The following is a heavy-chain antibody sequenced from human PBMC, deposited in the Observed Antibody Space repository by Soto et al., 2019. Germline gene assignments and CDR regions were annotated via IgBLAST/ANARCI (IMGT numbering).Heavy chain of an antibody. Sequence: PGGSLRLSCAASGFTFSSYAMSWVLQAPGKGLEWVSAISGSGGSTYYADSVKGRFTISRDNSKNTLYLQMNSLRAEDTAVYYCAKDRRAGVVMGWFDPWGQGTLVTVSS. V-gene: IGHV3-23*01. CDR2: ISGSGGST. D-gene: IGHD3-3*01. CDR1: GFTFSSYA. J-gene: IGHJ5*02. CDR3: AKDRRAGVVMGWFDP.